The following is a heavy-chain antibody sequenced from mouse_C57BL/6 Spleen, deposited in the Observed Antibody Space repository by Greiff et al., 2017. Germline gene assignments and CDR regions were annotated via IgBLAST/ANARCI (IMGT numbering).Heavy chain of an antibody. CDR2: ISSGGDYI. CDR1: GFTFSSYA. Sequence: EVQLVESGAGLVKPGGSLKLSCAASGFTFSSYAMSWVRQTPEKRLEWVAYISSGGDYIYYADTVKGRFTISRDNARNTLYLQMSSLKSEDTAMYYCTREGSYDYDGGGYFDYWGQGTTLTVSS. D-gene: IGHD2-4*01. CDR3: TREGSYDYDGGGYFDY. J-gene: IGHJ2*01. V-gene: IGHV5-9-1*02.